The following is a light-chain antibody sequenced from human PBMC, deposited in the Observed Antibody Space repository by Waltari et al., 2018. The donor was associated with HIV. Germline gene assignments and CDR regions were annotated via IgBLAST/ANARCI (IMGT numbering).Light chain of an antibody. J-gene: IGLJ3*02. CDR2: RNN. V-gene: IGLV1-47*01. CDR3: AAWDVSLSGWV. Sequence: SVLTQPPSTSGTPGQKVTISCSGSTSNIGSKFVYWYQQFPGTAPKLLIYRNNARPAVVPDRFPGSKSGISASLAITGLRSEEEADYYCAAWDVSLSGWVFGGGTKLTVL. CDR1: TSNIGSKF.